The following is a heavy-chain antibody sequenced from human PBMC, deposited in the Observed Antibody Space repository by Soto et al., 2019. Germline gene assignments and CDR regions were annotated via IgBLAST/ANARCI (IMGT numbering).Heavy chain of an antibody. CDR3: ARRGSGRYYEY. CDR1: GFTFSSYA. D-gene: IGHD6-19*01. CDR2: ISGSGGST. Sequence: EVQLLESGGGLVQPGGSLRLSCAASGFTFSSYAMRWVRQAPVKGLEWVSAISGSGGSTYYADSVKARFTISRDNSKNTLYLQSNSLKAADTAVYYCARRGSGRYYEYWGQGTLVTVSS. J-gene: IGHJ4*02. V-gene: IGHV3-23*01.